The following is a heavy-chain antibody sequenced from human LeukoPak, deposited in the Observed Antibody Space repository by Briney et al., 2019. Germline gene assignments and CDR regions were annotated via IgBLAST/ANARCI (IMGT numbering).Heavy chain of an antibody. D-gene: IGHD2-8*01. CDR2: IYTSGST. Sequence: SETLSLTCTVSGGSISSYYWSWIRQPAGKGLEWIGRIYTSGSTNYNPSLKSRVTMSVDTSKNQFSLKLSSVTAADTAVYYCARTNGIMVYAGMLDWVDPWGQGTLVTVSS. CDR3: ARTNGIMVYAGMLDWVDP. V-gene: IGHV4-4*07. J-gene: IGHJ5*02. CDR1: GGSISSYY.